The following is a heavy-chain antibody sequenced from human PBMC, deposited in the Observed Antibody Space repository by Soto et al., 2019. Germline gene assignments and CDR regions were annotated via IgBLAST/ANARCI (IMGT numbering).Heavy chain of an antibody. CDR1: GFTFSTYS. D-gene: IGHD2-21*02. V-gene: IGHV3-48*02. CDR3: ARATDH. Sequence: EVQLVESGGGLVQPGGSLRLSCAASGFTFSTYSMNWVRQAPGKGLEWLSYISSRSTIYYADSVKGRFTISRDNAKNSLYLQMNSLRDEHTAVYYCARATDHWGQGTLVTVSS. CDR2: ISSRSTI. J-gene: IGHJ4*02.